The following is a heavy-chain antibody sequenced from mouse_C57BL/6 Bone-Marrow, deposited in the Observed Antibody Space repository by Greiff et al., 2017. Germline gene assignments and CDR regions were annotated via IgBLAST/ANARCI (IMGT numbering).Heavy chain of an antibody. CDR3: ARRDYYGSSPCAY. V-gene: IGHV1-39*01. CDR2: LNPNYGTT. J-gene: IGHJ3*01. D-gene: IGHD1-1*01. CDR1: GYSFTDYN. Sequence: EVPLQQPGPELVKPGASVKISCKASGYSFTDYNMNWVKQSNGKSLEWIGVLNPNYGTTSYNQKFKGKATLTVDKSSSTAYMQLNSLTSEDSAVYYCARRDYYGSSPCAYWGQGTLVTVSA.